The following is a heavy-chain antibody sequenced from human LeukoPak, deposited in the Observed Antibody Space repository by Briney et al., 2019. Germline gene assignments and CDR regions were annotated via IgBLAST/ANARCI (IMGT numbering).Heavy chain of an antibody. CDR3: ARENSGSYREFDY. CDR2: IYPSGST. D-gene: IGHD1-26*01. CDR1: GASISSYY. Sequence: SETLSLPCTVSGASISSYYWTWIRHPAGKGLDWIGRIYPSGSTNYNPSLKSRVTMSVDTSKNQFSLKLSSVTAADTAVYYCARENSGSYREFDYWGQGTLVTVSS. J-gene: IGHJ4*02. V-gene: IGHV4-4*07.